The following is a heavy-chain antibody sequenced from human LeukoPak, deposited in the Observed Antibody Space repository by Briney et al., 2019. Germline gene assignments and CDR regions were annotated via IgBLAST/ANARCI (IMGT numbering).Heavy chain of an antibody. CDR2: MNPNSGNT. J-gene: IGHJ4*02. CDR3: GRNPPLTGDFYY. CDR1: GYTFTSYD. D-gene: IGHD7-27*01. Sequence: GASVKVSCKASGYTFTSYDINWVRQATGQQGLEWLGWMNPNSGNTGYAQKFQGRVTMTRSTSISTAYMELNSLTSEDTAVYYCGRNPPLTGDFYYRGPGTLVTVSS. V-gene: IGHV1-8*01.